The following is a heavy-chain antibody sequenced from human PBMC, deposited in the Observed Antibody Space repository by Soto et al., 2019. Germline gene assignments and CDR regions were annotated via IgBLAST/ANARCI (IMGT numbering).Heavy chain of an antibody. CDR2: INHSGST. CDR1: GGSFSGYF. D-gene: IGHD6-13*01. Sequence: QVQLQQWGAGLLKPSETLSLTCAVYGGSFSGYFWSWIRQPPGKGLEWLGEINHSGSTNYNPSLKSRVTISVDTSKNQFSLKLSSVTAADTAVYYCARGLPPGRSSWTGWFDPWGQGTLVTVSS. J-gene: IGHJ5*02. CDR3: ARGLPPGRSSWTGWFDP. V-gene: IGHV4-34*01.